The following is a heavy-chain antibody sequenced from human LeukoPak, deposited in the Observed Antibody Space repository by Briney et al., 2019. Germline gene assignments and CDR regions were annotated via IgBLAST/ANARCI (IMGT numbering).Heavy chain of an antibody. CDR1: GFTFDRYP. V-gene: IGHV3-30*14. J-gene: IGHJ4*02. CDR3: AKDGYCSGGRCLPYYFDY. D-gene: IGHD2-15*01. Sequence: GRSLRLSCAASGFTFDRYPMHWVRQAPGKGLEWVALISYDGSYKFYGDSVKGRFTISRDNTKNMLFLEMNSLRGDDTAVYYCAKDGYCSGGRCLPYYFDYWGQGTLVTVSS. CDR2: ISYDGSYK.